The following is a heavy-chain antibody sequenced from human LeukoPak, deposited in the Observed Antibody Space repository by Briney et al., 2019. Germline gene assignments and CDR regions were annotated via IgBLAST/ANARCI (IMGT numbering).Heavy chain of an antibody. CDR3: ARLGYCSSTSCYYYYYYMDV. Sequence: PSETLSLTCTVSGGSISSYYWSWIRQPAGKGLEWIGRIYTSGSTNYNPSLKSRVTMSVDTSKNQFSLKLSSVTAADTAVYYCARLGYCSSTSCYYYYYYMDVWGKGTTVTVSS. CDR2: IYTSGST. V-gene: IGHV4-4*07. CDR1: GGSISSYY. J-gene: IGHJ6*03. D-gene: IGHD2-2*01.